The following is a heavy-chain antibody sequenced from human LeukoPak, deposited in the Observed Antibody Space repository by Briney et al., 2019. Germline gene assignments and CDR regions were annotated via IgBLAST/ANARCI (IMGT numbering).Heavy chain of an antibody. J-gene: IGHJ4*02. Sequence: QPGGSLRLSCAASGFTFSSYAMSWVRQAPGKGLEWVSAISGSGASTYYADSVKGRFTISRDNSKNTLYLQMNSLRAKDTAVYYCAKNVRALRFLEWAYYFDYWGQGTLVTVSS. V-gene: IGHV3-23*01. CDR1: GFTFSSYA. D-gene: IGHD3-3*01. CDR2: ISGSGAST. CDR3: AKNVRALRFLEWAYYFDY.